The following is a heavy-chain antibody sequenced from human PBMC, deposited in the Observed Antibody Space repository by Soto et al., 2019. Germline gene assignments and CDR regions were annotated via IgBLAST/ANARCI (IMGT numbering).Heavy chain of an antibody. CDR1: GYTFTSYD. Sequence: ASVKVSCKASGYTFTSYDMHWVRQAPGQRLEWMGWINAGNGNTKYSQKFQGRVTMTTDTSTSTAYMELRSLRSDDTAVYYCALQLWLDYWGQGTLVTVSS. V-gene: IGHV1-3*01. D-gene: IGHD5-18*01. J-gene: IGHJ4*02. CDR3: ALQLWLDY. CDR2: INAGNGNT.